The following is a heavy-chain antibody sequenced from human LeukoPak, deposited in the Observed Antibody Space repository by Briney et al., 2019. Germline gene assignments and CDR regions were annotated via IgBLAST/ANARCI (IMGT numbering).Heavy chain of an antibody. D-gene: IGHD6-6*01. V-gene: IGHV3-23*01. CDR2: ISNNGGYT. CDR3: AKDLDQYSSSPQNFDY. Sequence: GGSLRLSCAASGFTFSSSAMSWVRQAPGKGLEWVSAISNNGGYTYYADSVQGRFTISRDNSKSTLCLQMNSLRAEDTAVYYCAKDLDQYSSSPQNFDYWGQGTLVAVSS. CDR1: GFTFSSSA. J-gene: IGHJ4*02.